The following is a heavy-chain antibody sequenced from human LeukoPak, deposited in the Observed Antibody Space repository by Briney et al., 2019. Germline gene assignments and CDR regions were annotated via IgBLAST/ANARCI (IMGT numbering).Heavy chain of an antibody. CDR2: IYTSGST. V-gene: IGHV4-4*07. CDR1: GGSISSYY. CDR3: ARDLNYDILTGYYTDDYWYFDL. J-gene: IGHJ2*01. D-gene: IGHD3-9*01. Sequence: SETLSLTCTVSGGSISSYYWSWIRQPAGKGLEWIGRIYTSGSTNYNPSLKSRVTMSVDTSKNQFSLKLSSVTAADTAVYYCARDLNYDILTGYYTDDYWYFDLWDRGTLVTVSS.